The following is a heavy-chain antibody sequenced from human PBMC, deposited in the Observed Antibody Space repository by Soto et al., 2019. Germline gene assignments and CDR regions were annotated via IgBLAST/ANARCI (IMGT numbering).Heavy chain of an antibody. V-gene: IGHV1-46*01. CDR2: INPSGGST. CDR1: GYTFTSYY. Sequence: ASVKVSCKASGYTFTSYYMHWVRQAPGQGLEWMGIINPSGGSTSYAQKFQGRVTMTRDTSTSTVYMELSSLRSEDTAVYYCARVRAVAGMGVGYYYYYGMDVWGQGTTVTVSS. J-gene: IGHJ6*02. D-gene: IGHD6-19*01. CDR3: ARVRAVAGMGVGYYYYYGMDV.